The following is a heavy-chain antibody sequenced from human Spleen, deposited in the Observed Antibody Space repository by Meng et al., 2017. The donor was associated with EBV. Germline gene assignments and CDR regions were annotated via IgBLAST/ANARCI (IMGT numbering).Heavy chain of an antibody. CDR1: GDSISSFYY. V-gene: IGHV4-39*01. J-gene: IGHJ5*02. CDR3: ARPFPSWQSPRLDPFGA. CDR2: VHYTGST. D-gene: IGHD6-19*01. Sequence: LRDSGPGQVKPSETLSLTCTVSGDSISSFYYWGWIRQPPGRGLEWIGSVHYTGSTYYSPSLKSRVTVSVDTSKNQFSLRLTSVTAADTAVYYCARPFPSWQSPRLDPFGAWGQGTLVTVSS.